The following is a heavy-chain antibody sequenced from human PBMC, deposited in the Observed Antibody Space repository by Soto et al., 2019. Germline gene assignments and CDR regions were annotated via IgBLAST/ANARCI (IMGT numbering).Heavy chain of an antibody. V-gene: IGHV4-59*01. Sequence: SETLSLPCTVSGSSIGTYCWSWIRQSPGKGLEWIGYIYDRGTTDYNPSLKSRVTMSVDTSKSQFSLHLNSVTTADTAVYYCAFSWNALAVTTFDYWGQGIQVKVSS. CDR1: GSSIGTYC. J-gene: IGHJ4*02. CDR2: IYDRGTT. CDR3: AFSWNALAVTTFDY. D-gene: IGHD4-17*01.